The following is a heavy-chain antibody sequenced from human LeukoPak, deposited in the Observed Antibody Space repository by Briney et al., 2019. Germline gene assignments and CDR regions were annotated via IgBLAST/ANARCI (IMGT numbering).Heavy chain of an antibody. V-gene: IGHV4-4*09. CDR3: ARQARASGYYPNYYFDY. Sequence: SQTLSPTCTVSGGSISSYYWSWIRQPPGKGLEWIGYIYTSGSTNYNPSLKSRVTIPVDTSKNQFSLKLSSVTAADTAVYYCARQARASGYYPNYYFDYWGQGTLVTVSS. J-gene: IGHJ4*02. CDR2: IYTSGST. CDR1: GGSISSYY. D-gene: IGHD3-22*01.